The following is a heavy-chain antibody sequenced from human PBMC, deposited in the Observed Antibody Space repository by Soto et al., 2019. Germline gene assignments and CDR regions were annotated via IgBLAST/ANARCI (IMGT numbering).Heavy chain of an antibody. CDR1: AASFSKYY. D-gene: IGHD3-10*01. J-gene: IGHJ4*02. Sequence: SETLSLTCTVSAASFSKYYWTWIRQPPGKGLEWIGYIYFNGNTNYNPSLKRRVTISVDTFKKQISLNLTSVTDADTALYYCTRAAWFPYLSFYWGQGALVTVSS. CDR3: TRAAWFPYLSFY. CDR2: IYFNGNT. V-gene: IGHV4-59*13.